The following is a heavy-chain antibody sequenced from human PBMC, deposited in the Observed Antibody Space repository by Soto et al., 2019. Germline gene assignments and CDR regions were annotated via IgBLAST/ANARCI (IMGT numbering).Heavy chain of an antibody. D-gene: IGHD6-19*01. CDR3: AKASGWYVANFDL. Sequence: GGSLRLSCAASGFTFSSYNMNWVRQAPGKGLEWVSSLSSSSTYIYYADSVKGRFTISRDNAKNSLYLQMNSLRTEDTALYYCAKASGWYVANFDLWGRGTLVTVSS. V-gene: IGHV3-21*04. CDR1: GFTFSSYN. CDR2: LSSSSTYI. J-gene: IGHJ2*01.